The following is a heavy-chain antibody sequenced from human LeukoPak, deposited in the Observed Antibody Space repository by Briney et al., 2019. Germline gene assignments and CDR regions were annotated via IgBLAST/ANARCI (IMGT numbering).Heavy chain of an antibody. J-gene: IGHJ4*02. CDR2: IYSGGRT. D-gene: IGHD3-22*01. Sequence: GGSLRLSCAASGFTVSSNYMSWVRQAPGKGLEWVSVIYSGGRTNYADSVKGRFTISRDNSKNTLYLQMNSLRAEDTAVYYCANENYYDSSAYLDYWGQGTLVTVSS. CDR3: ANENYYDSSAYLDY. CDR1: GFTVSSNY. V-gene: IGHV3-66*01.